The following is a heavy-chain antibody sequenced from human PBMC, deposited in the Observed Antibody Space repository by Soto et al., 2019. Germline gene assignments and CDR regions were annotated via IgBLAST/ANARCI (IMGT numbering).Heavy chain of an antibody. CDR3: ALGSGYPPDAFDI. CDR1: GYTFTSYA. CDR2: IIPILGIA. D-gene: IGHD3-22*01. Sequence: GASVKVSCKASGYTFTSYAIYWVRQAPGQRLEWMGRIIPILGIANYAQKFQGRVTITADKSTSTAYMELSSLRSEDTAVYYCALGSGYPPDAFDIWGQGTMVTVSS. V-gene: IGHV1-69*04. J-gene: IGHJ3*02.